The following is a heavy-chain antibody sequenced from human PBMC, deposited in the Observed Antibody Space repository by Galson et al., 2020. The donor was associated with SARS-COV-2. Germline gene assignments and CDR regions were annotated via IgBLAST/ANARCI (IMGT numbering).Heavy chain of an antibody. CDR2: MNPNSGNT. V-gene: IGHV1-8*01. J-gene: IGHJ3*02. CDR1: GYTFTSYD. Sequence: ASAKVSCNASGYTFTSYDINWVRQATGQGLEWMGWMNPNSGNTGYAQKFQGRVTMTRNTSISTAYIELSSLRSEDTAVYYCARSYYYDSSATDAFDIWGQGTMVTVSS. D-gene: IGHD3-22*01. CDR3: ARSYYYDSSATDAFDI.